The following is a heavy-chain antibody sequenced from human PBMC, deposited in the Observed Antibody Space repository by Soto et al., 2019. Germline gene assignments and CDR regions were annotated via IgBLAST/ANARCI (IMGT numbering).Heavy chain of an antibody. CDR3: ARDRIPYSSSSKLYYYYYMDV. Sequence: EVQLVESGGGLVKPGGSLRLSCAASGFTFSSYSMNWVRQAPGKGLEWVSSISSSSSYIYYADSVKGRFTISRDNAKNYLYLQMNSLRAEDTAVYYCARDRIPYSSSSKLYYYYYMDVWGKGTTVTVSS. D-gene: IGHD6-6*01. V-gene: IGHV3-21*01. J-gene: IGHJ6*03. CDR2: ISSSSSYI. CDR1: GFTFSSYS.